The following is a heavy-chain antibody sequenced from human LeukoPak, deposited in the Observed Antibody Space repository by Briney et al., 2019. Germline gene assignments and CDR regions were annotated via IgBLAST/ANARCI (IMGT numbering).Heavy chain of an antibody. Sequence: PGGSLRLSCAASGFTFSSYEMNWVRQAPGKGLEWVSYISSSGSTIYYADSVKGRFTISRDNAKNSLYLQMNSLRAEDTAVYYCARDSGGPVAVADYFDYWGQGTLVTVSS. V-gene: IGHV3-48*03. D-gene: IGHD6-19*01. CDR1: GFTFSSYE. J-gene: IGHJ4*02. CDR2: ISSSGSTI. CDR3: ARDSGGPVAVADYFDY.